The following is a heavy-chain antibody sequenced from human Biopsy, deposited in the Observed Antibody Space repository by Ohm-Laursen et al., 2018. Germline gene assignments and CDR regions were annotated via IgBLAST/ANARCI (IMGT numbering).Heavy chain of an antibody. CDR3: ARATNSTGWPYYYFYGMDV. CDR1: GGSISSDY. V-gene: IGHV4-59*01. CDR2: IYYSGST. D-gene: IGHD2/OR15-2a*01. J-gene: IGHJ6*02. Sequence: TLSLTCPVSGGSISSDYWSWIRQTPGKGLEWIGYIYYSGSTNYNPSLKSRVTTSVDTSKNQFSLRLNSVTAADTAVYYCARATNSTGWPYYYFYGMDVWGQGTTVTVSS.